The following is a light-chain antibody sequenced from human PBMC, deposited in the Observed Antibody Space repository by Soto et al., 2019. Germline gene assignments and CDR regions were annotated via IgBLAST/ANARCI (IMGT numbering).Light chain of an antibody. CDR1: QSISSY. CDR3: QQRYSTSIT. J-gene: IGKJ5*01. Sequence: DIQMTQSPSSLSASVGDSVTITCRASQSISSYLNWYQHKPGKAPKLLIYAASSLQSGVPSRFSGSGSGTDVTLTTSSLQPEDVATYYCQQRYSTSITFGQGTRLEIK. V-gene: IGKV1-39*01. CDR2: AAS.